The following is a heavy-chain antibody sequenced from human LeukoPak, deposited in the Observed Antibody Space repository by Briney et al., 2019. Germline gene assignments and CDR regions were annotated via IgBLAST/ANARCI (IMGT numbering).Heavy chain of an antibody. CDR3: AKDAPVNIVVVPAANS. Sequence: GGSLRLSCAASGFTFSSYAMGWVRQAPGKGLEWVSAISGSGGSTYYADSVKGRFTISRDNSKNTLYLQVNSLRAEDTAVYYCAKDAPVNIVVVPAANSWGQGTLVTVSS. V-gene: IGHV3-23*01. D-gene: IGHD2-2*01. J-gene: IGHJ4*02. CDR2: ISGSGGST. CDR1: GFTFSSYA.